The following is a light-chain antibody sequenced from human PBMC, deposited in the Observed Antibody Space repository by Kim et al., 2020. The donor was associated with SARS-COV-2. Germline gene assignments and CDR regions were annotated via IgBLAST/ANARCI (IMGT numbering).Light chain of an antibody. CDR3: QAWDSSTAV. Sequence: VFPGQAASISCSGDKLGNKYAYWYQQKPGQSPVVVIYEDTKRPSGIPERFSGSNSGNTATLTISGTQAMDEADYYCQAWDSSTAVFGTGTKVTVL. CDR1: KLGNKY. CDR2: EDT. J-gene: IGLJ1*01. V-gene: IGLV3-1*01.